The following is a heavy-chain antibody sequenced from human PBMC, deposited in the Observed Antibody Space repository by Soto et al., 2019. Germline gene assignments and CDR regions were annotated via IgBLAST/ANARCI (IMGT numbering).Heavy chain of an antibody. CDR1: GDSIGSTSYY. V-gene: IGHV4-39*01. CDR2: IYYSGST. Sequence: QLQLQESGPGLVKPSETLSLTCTVSGDSIGSTSYYWGWIRQPPGKGLEWIGSIYYSGSTYYSPSLRSRVTISVDTSKHQFSLTPSSVTAADTAVYYCARNSRPDHSVSFDIWGQGTMVTVSS. D-gene: IGHD3-16*01. J-gene: IGHJ3*02. CDR3: ARNSRPDHSVSFDI.